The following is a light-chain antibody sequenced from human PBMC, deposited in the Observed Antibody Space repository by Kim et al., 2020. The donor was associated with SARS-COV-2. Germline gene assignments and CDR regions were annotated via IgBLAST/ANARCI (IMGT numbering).Light chain of an antibody. Sequence: SASVGDRVTITCRASQSINTYLNWYQQTPGNAPKLLIYATSSLQIGVPSRFSGSGSGTDFTLTINSLQPEDFATYYCQQSYTTPRTFGQGTKLEIK. CDR2: ATS. J-gene: IGKJ2*01. CDR1: QSINTY. CDR3: QQSYTTPRT. V-gene: IGKV1-39*01.